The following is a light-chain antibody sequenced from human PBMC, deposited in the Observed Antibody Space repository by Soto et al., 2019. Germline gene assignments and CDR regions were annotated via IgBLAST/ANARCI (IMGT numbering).Light chain of an antibody. Sequence: QSVLTQPASVSGSPGQSITISCTGTSSDVGRYNYVSWYQQHPGKAPKLMIYEVRNRPSGVSKRFSASKSGNTASLTISGLQAEDEADYYCTSYTSSTTWVVGGGTKVTVL. V-gene: IGLV2-14*01. J-gene: IGLJ3*02. CDR2: EVR. CDR1: SSDVGRYNY. CDR3: TSYTSSTTWV.